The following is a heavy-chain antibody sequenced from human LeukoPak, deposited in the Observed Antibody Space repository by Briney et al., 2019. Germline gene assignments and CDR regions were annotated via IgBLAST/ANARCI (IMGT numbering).Heavy chain of an antibody. D-gene: IGHD6-13*01. J-gene: IGHJ6*02. CDR1: GFTFSSYA. CDR3: AKFSSSWNYYYGMDV. Sequence: GGSLRLSCAASGFTFSSYAMSWVRQAPGKGLEWVSAISGSGGSTYYADSVKGRFTTSRDNSKNTLYLQMNSLRAEDTAVYYCAKFSSSWNYYYGMDVWGQGTTVTVSS. V-gene: IGHV3-23*01. CDR2: ISGSGGST.